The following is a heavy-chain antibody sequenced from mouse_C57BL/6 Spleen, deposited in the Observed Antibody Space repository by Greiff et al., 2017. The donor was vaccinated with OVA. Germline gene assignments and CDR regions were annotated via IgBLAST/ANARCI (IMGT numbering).Heavy chain of an antibody. CDR3: ARHEITYYGNYALAY. V-gene: IGHV1-62-2*01. CDR1: GYTFTEYT. Sequence: ESGAELVKPGASVKLSCKASGYTFTEYTIHWVKQRSGQGLEWIGWFYPGSGSIKYNEKFKDKATLTADKSSSTVYMELSRLTSEDSSVYFCARHEITYYGNYALAYWGQGTLVTVSA. CDR2: FYPGSGSI. J-gene: IGHJ3*01. D-gene: IGHD2-10*01.